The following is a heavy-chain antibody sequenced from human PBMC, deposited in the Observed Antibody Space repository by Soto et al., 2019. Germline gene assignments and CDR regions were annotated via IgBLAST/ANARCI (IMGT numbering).Heavy chain of an antibody. J-gene: IGHJ6*03. D-gene: IGHD3-10*01. CDR3: ARDFKESQYYYYCMDV. Sequence: EVQLVESGGGLVKPGGSLRLSCGVSGFTFISYSMNWVRQAPGKGLEWVTSISSSSIYTYYADSVKGRFIISRDNAKNSVYLQMNSLRAEDTAVYYCARDFKESQYYYYCMDVWGKWTTVTVSS. V-gene: IGHV3-21*06. CDR2: ISSSSIYT. CDR1: GFTFISYS.